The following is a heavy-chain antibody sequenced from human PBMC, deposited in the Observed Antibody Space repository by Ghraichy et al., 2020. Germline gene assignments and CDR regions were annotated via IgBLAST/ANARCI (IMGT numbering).Heavy chain of an antibody. Sequence: SETLSLTCTVSGGSISNYYLAWTRQPPGKGLEWIGNIYHSGSTNYNPSLRSRVTISVDTSKNQFSLKLSSVTAADTAVYYCARDSGFWSPKDYFDHWGHGILVTVSS. J-gene: IGHJ4*01. CDR1: GGSISNYY. V-gene: IGHV4-59*01. CDR2: IYHSGST. D-gene: IGHD3-3*01. CDR3: ARDSGFWSPKDYFDH.